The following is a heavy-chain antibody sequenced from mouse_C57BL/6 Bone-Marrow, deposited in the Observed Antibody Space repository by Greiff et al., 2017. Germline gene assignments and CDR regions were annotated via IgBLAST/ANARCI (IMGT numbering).Heavy chain of an antibody. CDR3: GRLYYGNYEFAY. J-gene: IGHJ3*01. V-gene: IGHV1-50*01. Sequence: QVQLQQPGAELVKPGASVKLSCKASGYTFTSYWMQWVKQRPGQGLEWIGEIDPSDSYTNYNQKLKGKATLTVDTSSSTAYMQLSSLTSEDSAVYYCGRLYYGNYEFAYWGQGTLVTVSA. D-gene: IGHD2-1*01. CDR1: GYTFTSYW. CDR2: IDPSDSYT.